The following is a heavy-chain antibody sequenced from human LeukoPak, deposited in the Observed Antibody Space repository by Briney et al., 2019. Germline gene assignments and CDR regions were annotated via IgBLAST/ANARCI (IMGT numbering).Heavy chain of an antibody. CDR3: ARDLMATIELGFDP. Sequence: GGSLRLSCAASGFTFNSYSMNWVRQAPGQGLEWVSSISSSSSYIYYADSVKGRFTISRDNARNSLYLQMNSLRAEDTAVYYCARDLMATIELGFDPWGQGTLVTVSS. V-gene: IGHV3-21*01. CDR2: ISSSSSYI. D-gene: IGHD5-24*01. J-gene: IGHJ5*02. CDR1: GFTFNSYS.